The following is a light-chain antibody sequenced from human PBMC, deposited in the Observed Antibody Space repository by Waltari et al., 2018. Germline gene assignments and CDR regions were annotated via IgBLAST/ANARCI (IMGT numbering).Light chain of an antibody. CDR3: SSYAGSNTWV. CDR2: EVS. J-gene: IGLJ3*02. CDR1: SRDVGGYHS. Sequence: QSALTQPPSASGSPGQSVTISCTGTSRDVGGYHSVSWYQHHPGKAPKFMIYEVSKRPSGVPDRFSGSKSGNTASLTVSGLQAEDEADYYCSSYAGSNTWVFGGGTKLTVL. V-gene: IGLV2-8*01.